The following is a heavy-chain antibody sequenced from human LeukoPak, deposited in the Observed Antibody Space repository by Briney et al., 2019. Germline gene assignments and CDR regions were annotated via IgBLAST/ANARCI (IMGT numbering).Heavy chain of an antibody. CDR2: IHYSGST. CDR1: GGSISSYY. J-gene: IGHJ6*03. D-gene: IGHD2-2*01. V-gene: IGHV4-59*01. Sequence: SETLSLTCTVSGGSISSYYWSWIRQPPGKGLEWIGYIHYSGSTHYNPSLKSRVTISVDTSKNQFSLKLSSVTAADTAVYYCARSAYCSSTSCYAGYYYYYMDVWGKGTTVTISS. CDR3: ARSAYCSSTSCYAGYYYYYMDV.